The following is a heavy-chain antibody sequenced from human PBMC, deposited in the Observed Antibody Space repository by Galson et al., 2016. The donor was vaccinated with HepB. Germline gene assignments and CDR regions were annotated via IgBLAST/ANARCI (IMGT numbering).Heavy chain of an antibody. CDR3: AVSMGGAFDWYDYLDY. D-gene: IGHD3-9*01. CDR2: INSDGSSR. Sequence: SLRLSCAASGFTFSRDWMHWVRQVPGKGLVWVSRINSDGSSRNYADSVKGRFTISRDNAESTLYLQMNSLRVEDTALYYCAVSMGGAFDWYDYLDYWGQETLVAVTS. CDR1: GFTFSRDW. J-gene: IGHJ4*02. V-gene: IGHV3-74*01.